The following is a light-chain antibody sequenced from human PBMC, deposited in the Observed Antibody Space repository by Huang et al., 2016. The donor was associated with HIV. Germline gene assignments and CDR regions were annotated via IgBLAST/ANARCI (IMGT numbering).Light chain of an antibody. V-gene: IGKV3-11*01. CDR2: DAT. CDR1: QNINNY. J-gene: IGKJ4*01. CDR3: QQRSRRLT. Sequence: EVVLTQSPVTLSVFQGDRVTISCRASQNINNYLAWYQQKPGQAPRLLIYDATYRPPGISDKFSGSGSGAAFTLTINSLETEDFAVYYCQQRSRRLTFGGGT.